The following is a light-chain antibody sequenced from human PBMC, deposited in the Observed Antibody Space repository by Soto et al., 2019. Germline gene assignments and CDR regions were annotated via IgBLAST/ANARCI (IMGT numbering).Light chain of an antibody. Sequence: VVITQPPLSLPVTLGQPASISCSSSQSLLHSDGSTYLHWFQQRPGQSPRRLIYNVSKRDSGVPDRFSGNGSGTDFTLKISRVEAEDVGVYYCLQVTGRTYNFGQGTKVDIK. CDR1: QSLLHSDGSTY. J-gene: IGKJ2*01. CDR2: NVS. V-gene: IGKV2-30*02. CDR3: LQVTGRTYN.